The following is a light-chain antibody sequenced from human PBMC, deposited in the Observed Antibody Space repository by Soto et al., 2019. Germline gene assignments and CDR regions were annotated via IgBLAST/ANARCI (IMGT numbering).Light chain of an antibody. Sequence: DIQMTQSPSTLSASVGDRVTLSCRASPSISSWLAWYQQKPGKAPKLLIDDASSLESGVPSRVSGSGSGTEFTLTISSLQPHDFATYYCQQYKTFWTFGPGTKVDI. V-gene: IGKV1-5*01. CDR2: DAS. CDR1: PSISSW. CDR3: QQYKTFWT. J-gene: IGKJ1*01.